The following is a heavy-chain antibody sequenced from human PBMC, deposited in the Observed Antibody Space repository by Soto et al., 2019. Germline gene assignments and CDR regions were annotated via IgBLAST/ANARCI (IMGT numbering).Heavy chain of an antibody. CDR3: AKDPRIGIAVAGVFDY. V-gene: IGHV3-23*01. D-gene: IGHD6-19*01. Sequence: EVQLLESGGGLVQPGGSLRLSCAASGFTFSTYAMSWVRQAPGKGLEWVSAISGSGGSTYYADSVKGRFTISRDNSKNRLYLQMNSLRDEDTAVYYCAKDPRIGIAVAGVFDYWGQGTLVTVSS. CDR1: GFTFSTYA. J-gene: IGHJ4*02. CDR2: ISGSGGST.